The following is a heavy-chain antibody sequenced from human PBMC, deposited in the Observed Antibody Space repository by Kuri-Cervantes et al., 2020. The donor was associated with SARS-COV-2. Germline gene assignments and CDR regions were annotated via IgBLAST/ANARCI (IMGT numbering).Heavy chain of an antibody. J-gene: IGHJ2*01. Sequence: GESLKISCAASGFTFSSYAMSWVRQAPGKGLEWVSAISGSGGSTYYADSVKGRFTISRDKTKNSLYLQMNSLRAEDTAVYYCARGRHYTNGVSYGDYYFGLWGRGTLVTVSS. CDR2: ISGSGGST. V-gene: IGHV3-23*01. D-gene: IGHD2-8*01. CDR3: ARGRHYTNGVSYGDYYFGL. CDR1: GFTFSSYA.